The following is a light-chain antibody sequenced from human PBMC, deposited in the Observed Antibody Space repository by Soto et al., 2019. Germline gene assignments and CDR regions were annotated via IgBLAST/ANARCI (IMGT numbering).Light chain of an antibody. CDR1: SSDIGGYNY. Sequence: QSVLTQPRSVSGSPGQSVTISCTGTSSDIGGYNYVSWYQHHPGKAPKLMIYDVNKRPSGVPDRFSGSKSGNTAALTISGLQAEDEADYYCSSYAGSYTYVLGTGTK. V-gene: IGLV2-11*01. CDR3: SSYAGSYTYV. CDR2: DVN. J-gene: IGLJ1*01.